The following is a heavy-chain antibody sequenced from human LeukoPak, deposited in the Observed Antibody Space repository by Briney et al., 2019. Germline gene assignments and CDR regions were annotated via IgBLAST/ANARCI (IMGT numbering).Heavy chain of an antibody. D-gene: IGHD3-22*01. Sequence: GGSLRLSCAASGFTFSSYWMHWVRQAPGKGLVWVSRINSDGSSTSYADSVKGRFTISRDNAKNTLYLQMNSLRAEDTAVYYCAGEGDYYDTSGTLDYWGQGTLVTVSS. CDR3: AGEGDYYDTSGTLDY. CDR2: INSDGSST. V-gene: IGHV3-74*01. CDR1: GFTFSSYW. J-gene: IGHJ4*02.